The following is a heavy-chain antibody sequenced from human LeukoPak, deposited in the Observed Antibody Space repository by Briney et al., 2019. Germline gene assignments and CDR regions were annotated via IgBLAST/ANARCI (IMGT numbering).Heavy chain of an antibody. V-gene: IGHV1-69*13. CDR3: AKAPPPNYYDSSGPLY. J-gene: IGHJ4*02. D-gene: IGHD3-22*01. CDR1: GGTFSSYA. Sequence: SVKVSCKASGGTFSSYAISWVRQAPGQGLEWMGGIIPIFGTTNYAQKFQGRVTITADESTSTAYMELRSLRSEDTAVYYRAKAPPPNYYDSSGPLYWGQGTLVTVSS. CDR2: IIPIFGTT.